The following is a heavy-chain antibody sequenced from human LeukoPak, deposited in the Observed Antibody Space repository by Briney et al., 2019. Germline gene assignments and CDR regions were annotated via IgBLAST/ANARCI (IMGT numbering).Heavy chain of an antibody. D-gene: IGHD1-26*01. CDR3: TRDSGTYNWFDP. CDR2: IDKKDKGYATAT. J-gene: IGHJ5*02. CDR1: GFTFSGSA. Sequence: GGSLKLSCVASGFTFSGSAIHWVRQSSGKGLEWVGQIDKKDKGYATATAYAASVKGRFTISRDDSINTAYLQMKSLKTEDTALYYCTRDSGTYNWFDPWGQGTLVTVSS. V-gene: IGHV3-73*01.